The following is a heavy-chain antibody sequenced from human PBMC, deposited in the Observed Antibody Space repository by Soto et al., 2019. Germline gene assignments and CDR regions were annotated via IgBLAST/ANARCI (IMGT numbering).Heavy chain of an antibody. Sequence: QLQLQESGPGLVKPSETLSLTCTVSGGSISSSSYYWGWIRQPPGKGLEWIGSIYYSGSTYYNPSIMTRVTISVDTSKNQCSLKLSSVTAADTAVYYCAGDDYGDQEQFDYWGQGTLVTVSS. CDR1: GGSISSSSYY. CDR3: AGDDYGDQEQFDY. J-gene: IGHJ4*02. D-gene: IGHD4-17*01. CDR2: IYYSGST. V-gene: IGHV4-39*01.